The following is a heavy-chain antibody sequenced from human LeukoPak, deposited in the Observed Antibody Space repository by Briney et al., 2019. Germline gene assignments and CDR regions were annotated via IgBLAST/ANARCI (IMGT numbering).Heavy chain of an antibody. CDR3: ARVTGIVGANYYFDY. J-gene: IGHJ4*02. CDR1: GGSISSGSYY. CDR2: IYTSGST. V-gene: IGHV4-61*02. Sequence: PSETLSLTCTVSGGSISSGSYYWSWIRQPAGKGLEWIGRIYTSGSTNYNPSLKSRVTISVDTSKNQFSLKLSSVTAADTAVYYCARVTGIVGANYYFDYWGQGTLVTVSS. D-gene: IGHD1-26*01.